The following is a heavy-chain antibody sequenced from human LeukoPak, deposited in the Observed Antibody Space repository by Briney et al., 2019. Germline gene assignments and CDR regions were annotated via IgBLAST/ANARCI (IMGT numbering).Heavy chain of an antibody. CDR1: GFTFSHYA. V-gene: IGHV3-33*06. CDR3: AKDAQRGFDYSNSLDK. Sequence: GGSLRLSCATSGFTFSHYAMHRVRQAPGKGLEWVAVIWSDGTNTYYGDPVKGRFTISRDNFQRTVYLQMNSLRAEDTAVYYCAKDAQRGFDYSNSLDKWGQGTLVTVSS. D-gene: IGHD4-11*01. CDR2: IWSDGTNT. J-gene: IGHJ4*02.